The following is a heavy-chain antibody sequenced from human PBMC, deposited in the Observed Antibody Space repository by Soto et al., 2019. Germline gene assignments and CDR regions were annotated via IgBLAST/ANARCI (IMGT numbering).Heavy chain of an antibody. J-gene: IGHJ5*02. Sequence: EVQLLESGGDVVRPGGSLRLSCAASGFTFSSYAMGWVRQAPGKGLEWVAGVSRAGTYTFYADSVRGRFSISRDNSRDTVDLYTSALRGDDTAVYFCVKYTVTEDLGESWGQGTLVSVSS. D-gene: IGHD3-16*01. V-gene: IGHV3-23*01. CDR1: GFTFSSYA. CDR3: VKYTVTEDLGES. CDR2: VSRAGTYT.